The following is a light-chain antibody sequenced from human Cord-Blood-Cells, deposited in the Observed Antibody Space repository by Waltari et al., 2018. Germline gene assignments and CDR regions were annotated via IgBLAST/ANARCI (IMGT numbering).Light chain of an antibody. Sequence: DIQMTQSPSSLSASVGDRVTLTCRASQSISSYFNWYQQKPGKAPKLLIYAASSLQSGVPSRFSGSGSGTDFTLTISSLQPEDFATYYCQQSYSTPFTFGPGTKVDIK. V-gene: IGKV1-39*01. CDR1: QSISSY. CDR3: QQSYSTPFT. J-gene: IGKJ3*01. CDR2: AAS.